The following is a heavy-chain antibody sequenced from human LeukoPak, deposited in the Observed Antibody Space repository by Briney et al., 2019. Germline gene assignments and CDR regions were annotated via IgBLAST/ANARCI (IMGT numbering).Heavy chain of an antibody. J-gene: IGHJ4*02. Sequence: GGSLRLSCAASGFTFSSYAMSWVRQAPGKGLEWVSGISGSGGSTYYADSVKGRFTISRDNAKNSLYLQMNSLIDEDTAVYYCARVRGGWYDDYWGQGTLVSVSS. D-gene: IGHD6-19*01. CDR3: ARVRGGWYDDY. CDR1: GFTFSSYA. V-gene: IGHV3-23*01. CDR2: ISGSGGST.